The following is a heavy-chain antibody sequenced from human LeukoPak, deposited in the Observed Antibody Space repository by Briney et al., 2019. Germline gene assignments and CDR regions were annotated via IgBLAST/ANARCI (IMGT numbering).Heavy chain of an antibody. Sequence: GDSLKISCKASGYTFTAFWIGWIRQVPGKGLEWMGIIYPGDSDTRYSPSFQGQVTISADKSISTAYLQWSSLRASDTAMYYCALLWFGELAGYFDYWGQGTLVTVSS. CDR2: IYPGDSDT. CDR1: GYTFTAFW. J-gene: IGHJ4*02. CDR3: ALLWFGELAGYFDY. D-gene: IGHD3-10*01. V-gene: IGHV5-51*01.